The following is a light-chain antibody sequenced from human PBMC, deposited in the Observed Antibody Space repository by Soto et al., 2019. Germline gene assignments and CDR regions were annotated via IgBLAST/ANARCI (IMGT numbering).Light chain of an antibody. CDR1: SSDVGSYNF. CDR2: EVT. J-gene: IGLJ1*01. CDR3: NSYTSSSTYV. V-gene: IGLV2-14*01. Sequence: QSALTQPASVSGSPGQSITIACTATSSDVGSYNFVSWYQQHPGNAPKLMIYEVTNRPSGVSNRFSGSKSGNTASLTISGLQAEDEADYYCNSYTSSSTYVFGTGTKVTVL.